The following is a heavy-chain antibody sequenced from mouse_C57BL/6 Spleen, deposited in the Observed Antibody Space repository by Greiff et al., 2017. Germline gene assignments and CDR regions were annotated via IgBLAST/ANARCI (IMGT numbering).Heavy chain of an antibody. J-gene: IGHJ2*01. CDR3: ARGDGNYDY. V-gene: IGHV1-61*01. CDR1: GYTFTSYW. CDR2: IYPSDSET. Sequence: QVHVKQPGAELVRPGSSVKLSCKASGYTFTSYWMDWVKQRPGQGLEWIGNIYPSDSETHYNQKFKDKATLTVDKSSSTAYMQLSSLTSEDSAVYYCARGDGNYDYWGQGTTLTVSS. D-gene: IGHD2-1*01.